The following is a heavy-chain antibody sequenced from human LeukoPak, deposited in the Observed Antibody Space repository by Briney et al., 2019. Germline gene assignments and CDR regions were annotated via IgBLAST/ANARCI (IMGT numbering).Heavy chain of an antibody. Sequence: GGSLRLSCAASGFTFSDYGMHWVRQAPGKGLEWVALIRHDGSYKWYADSVKGRFSVSRDNSRNTLFLPMNSLRPNDTAIYYCAKVTSEWGGLDYWGQGTLVTVSS. D-gene: IGHD1-26*01. J-gene: IGHJ4*02. CDR3: AKVTSEWGGLDY. V-gene: IGHV3-30*02. CDR1: GFTFSDYG. CDR2: IRHDGSYK.